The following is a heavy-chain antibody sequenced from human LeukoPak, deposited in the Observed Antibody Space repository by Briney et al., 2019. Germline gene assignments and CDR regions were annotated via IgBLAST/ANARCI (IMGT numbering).Heavy chain of an antibody. V-gene: IGHV1-2*02. Sequence: ASVKVSCKASGYTFTGYYMHWVRQAPGQGLEWMGWINPKSGGTNYAQKFQGRVTMTRDTSISTAYMELSRLRCDDTAVYYFATDCGGDCYFVACGQGTLVTVSS. CDR1: GYTFTGYY. CDR2: INPKSGGT. D-gene: IGHD2-21*01. J-gene: IGHJ5*02. CDR3: ATDCGGDCYFVA.